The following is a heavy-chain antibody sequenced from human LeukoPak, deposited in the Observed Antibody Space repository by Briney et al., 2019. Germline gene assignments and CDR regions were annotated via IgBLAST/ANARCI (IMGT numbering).Heavy chain of an antibody. Sequence: ASVKVSCKASGDTFTNYYMHWVRQAPGQGLEWMGIFNPSGGSTTSAQKFQGRVTMTRDTSTSTVYMELSSLRSEDTAVYYCARIYSTWFDSWGQGTLVTVSS. J-gene: IGHJ5*01. D-gene: IGHD3-3*01. CDR1: GDTFTNYY. V-gene: IGHV1-46*01. CDR3: ARIYSTWFDS. CDR2: FNPSGGST.